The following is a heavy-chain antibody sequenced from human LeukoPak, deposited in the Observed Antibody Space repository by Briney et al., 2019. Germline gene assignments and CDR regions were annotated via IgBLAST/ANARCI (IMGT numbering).Heavy chain of an antibody. Sequence: GGSLRLSCAASGFTFSSYAMHWVRQAPGKGLEWVAVISYDGSNKYYAESVKGRFTISRDNSKNTLYLQMNSLRAEDTAVYYCAKDERWLQFSDYWGQGTLVTVSS. CDR1: GFTFSSYA. J-gene: IGHJ4*02. CDR2: ISYDGSNK. CDR3: AKDERWLQFSDY. V-gene: IGHV3-30-3*01. D-gene: IGHD5-24*01.